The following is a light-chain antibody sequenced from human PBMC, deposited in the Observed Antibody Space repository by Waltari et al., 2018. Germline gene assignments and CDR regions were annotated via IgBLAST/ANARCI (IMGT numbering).Light chain of an antibody. Sequence: DIKMTQSPSSLSASVGDTITITCRGGQDIVTSLAWYQQKPGEAPKLLVFVASRLQGGVPSRFSGNGSGTDFSLAIRSLQPEDVATYYCQEFYGSLSRTFGGGTKVDIK. V-gene: IGKV1-NL1*01. CDR3: QEFYGSLSRT. J-gene: IGKJ4*01. CDR2: VAS. CDR1: QDIVTS.